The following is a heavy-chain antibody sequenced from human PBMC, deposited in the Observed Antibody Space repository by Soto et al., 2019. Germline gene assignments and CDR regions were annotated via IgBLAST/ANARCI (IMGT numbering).Heavy chain of an antibody. Sequence: EVQLVESGGGLVKPGGSLRLSCAASGFTFSSYSMNWVLQAPGKGLEWVSSISSSSSYIYYADSVKGRFTISRDNAKNSLYRQMNSLRAEDTAVYYCARDGPSRSWGYGMDVRGPGTTVTVSS. D-gene: IGHD6-13*01. V-gene: IGHV3-21*01. CDR2: ISSSSSYI. J-gene: IGHJ6*02. CDR3: ARDGPSRSWGYGMDV. CDR1: GFTFSSYS.